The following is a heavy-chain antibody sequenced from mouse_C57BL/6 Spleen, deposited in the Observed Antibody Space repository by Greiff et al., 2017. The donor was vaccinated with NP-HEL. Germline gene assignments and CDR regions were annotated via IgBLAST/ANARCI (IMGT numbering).Heavy chain of an antibody. CDR1: GYAFSSSW. CDR2: IYPGDGDT. V-gene: IGHV1-82*01. CDR3: ARVVATGYFDV. Sequence: VQLQESGPELVKPGASVKISCKASGYAFSSSWMNWVKQRPGKGLEWIGRIYPGDGDTNYNGKFKGKATLTADKSSSTAYMQLSSLTSEDSAVYFCARVVATGYFDVWGTGTTVTVSS. D-gene: IGHD1-1*02. J-gene: IGHJ1*03.